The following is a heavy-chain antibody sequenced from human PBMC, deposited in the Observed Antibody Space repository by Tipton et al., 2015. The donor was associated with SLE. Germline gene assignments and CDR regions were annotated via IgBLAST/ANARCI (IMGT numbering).Heavy chain of an antibody. J-gene: IGHJ6*02. CDR3: AREGAIAVAGRGYYYGMDV. CDR2: IKQDGSEK. V-gene: IGHV3-7*01. D-gene: IGHD6-19*01. Sequence: SLRLSCAASGFTFSSYWMSWVRQAPGKGLEWVANIKQDGSEKYYVDSVKGRFTISRDNAKNSLYLQMNSLRAEDTAVYYCAREGAIAVAGRGYYYGMDVWGQGTTVTVSS. CDR1: GFTFSSYW.